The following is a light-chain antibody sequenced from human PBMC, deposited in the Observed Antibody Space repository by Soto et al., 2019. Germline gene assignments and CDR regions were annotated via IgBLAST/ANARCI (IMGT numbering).Light chain of an antibody. V-gene: IGLV1-44*01. CDR1: SSNIGGNP. J-gene: IGLJ1*01. Sequence: QSVLTQPPSVSGTPGQRVTFSCSGSSSNIGGNPVSWFQHLPRTAPKLLIFSNSQRPSGVPDRFSGAKSGTSASLAISGLQSEDEANYYCATWDDGLSAYVFGTGTKATVL. CDR3: ATWDDGLSAYV. CDR2: SNS.